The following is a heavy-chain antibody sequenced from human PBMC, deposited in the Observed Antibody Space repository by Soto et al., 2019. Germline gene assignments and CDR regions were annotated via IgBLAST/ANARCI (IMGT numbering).Heavy chain of an antibody. V-gene: IGHV3-53*02. CDR2: IYSSGNT. J-gene: IGHJ4*02. CDR1: GFTFTSNY. D-gene: IGHD3-16*01. Sequence: EVQLVETGGGLIQPGGSLSLSCAVSGFTFTSNYMSWDRQAPGKGLEWVSIIYSSGNTYYGDSVKGRFTMSRDISKNTLSLQMNNLRPEDTALYCCARVSSPFGYWGQGTLVTVSS. CDR3: ARVSSPFGY.